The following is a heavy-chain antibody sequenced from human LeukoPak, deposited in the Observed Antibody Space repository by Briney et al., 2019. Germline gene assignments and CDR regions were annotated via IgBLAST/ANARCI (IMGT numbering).Heavy chain of an antibody. CDR1: GFTFSSYE. CDR2: ISSSGSTI. CDR3: AKASPHYYGSGSYYLNPFDP. Sequence: GGSLRLSCAASGFTFSSYEMNWVRQAPGKGLEWVSYISSSGSTIYHADSVKGRFTISRDNAKNSLYLQMNSLRAEDTAVYYCAKASPHYYGSGSYYLNPFDPWGQGTLVTVSS. J-gene: IGHJ5*02. D-gene: IGHD3-10*01. V-gene: IGHV3-48*03.